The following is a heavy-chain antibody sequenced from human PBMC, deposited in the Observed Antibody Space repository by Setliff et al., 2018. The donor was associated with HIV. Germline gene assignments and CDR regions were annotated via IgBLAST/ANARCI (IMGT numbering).Heavy chain of an antibody. D-gene: IGHD3-10*01. Sequence: ASVKVSCKASGYTFTSYDINWVRQATGQGLEWMGWVNPNSGNTGYAQKFQGRVTMTRNTSIRTVYMELSSLRSEDTAVFYCARGGRKDLADYWGQGTQVTVSS. V-gene: IGHV1-8*02. J-gene: IGHJ4*02. CDR1: GYTFTSYD. CDR3: ARGGRKDLADY. CDR2: VNPNSGNT.